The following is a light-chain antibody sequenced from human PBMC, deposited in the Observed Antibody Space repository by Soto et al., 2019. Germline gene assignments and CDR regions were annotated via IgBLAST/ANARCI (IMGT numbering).Light chain of an antibody. Sequence: AIRMTQSPSSLPASTGDRVTITGRASQGISRYLAWYKQKPGKAPKLLIYAASTLQSGVPSRFRGSGSGTEFTLTISSLKPDDFETYYCQQYNSYSRTFGQGTKVDIK. J-gene: IGKJ1*01. V-gene: IGKV1-8*01. CDR1: QGISRY. CDR3: QQYNSYSRT. CDR2: AAS.